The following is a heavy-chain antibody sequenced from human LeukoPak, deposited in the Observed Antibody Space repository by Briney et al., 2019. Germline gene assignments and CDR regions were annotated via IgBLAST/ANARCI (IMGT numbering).Heavy chain of an antibody. Sequence: GGSLRLSCSASGFTFDFYDLNWVRQAPGEGMEWVSYISSRASTIFYADTVKGRFYITRDNAKNSLYLQLNSLRAEDTAVYYCARGRGIQLNYYFDHWGHGTLVTVSS. V-gene: IGHV3-48*03. CDR1: GFTFDFYD. CDR2: ISSRASTI. CDR3: ARGRGIQLNYYFDH. J-gene: IGHJ4*01. D-gene: IGHD5-18*01.